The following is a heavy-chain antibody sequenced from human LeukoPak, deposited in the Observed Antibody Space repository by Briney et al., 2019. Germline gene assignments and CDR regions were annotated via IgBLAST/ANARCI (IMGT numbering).Heavy chain of an antibody. J-gene: IGHJ4*02. D-gene: IGHD6-13*01. CDR1: GFTFSSYG. CDR3: AKAEMMAGFSSWYAPDY. Sequence: PGGSLRLPCAASGFTFSSYGMHWVRQAPGKGLEWVAVTSYDGSNKYYADSVKGRFTISRDNSKNTLYLQMNSLRAEDTAVYYCAKAEMMAGFSSWYAPDYWGQGTLVTVSS. CDR2: TSYDGSNK. V-gene: IGHV3-30*18.